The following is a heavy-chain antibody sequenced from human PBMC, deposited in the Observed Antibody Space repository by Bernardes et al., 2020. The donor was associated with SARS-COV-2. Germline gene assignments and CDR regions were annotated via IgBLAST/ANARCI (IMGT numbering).Heavy chain of an antibody. J-gene: IGHJ4*02. D-gene: IGHD2-15*01. Sequence: GGSLRLSCAASGFSFSSYSMNWVRQAPGKGLEWVSSISTSSSYIYYADSVKGRFTISRDNAKNSLYLQMNSLRAEDTAVYYCARVWCSGGSCFLYYFDYWGQGALVTVSS. CDR1: GFSFSSYS. V-gene: IGHV3-21*01. CDR2: ISTSSSYI. CDR3: ARVWCSGGSCFLYYFDY.